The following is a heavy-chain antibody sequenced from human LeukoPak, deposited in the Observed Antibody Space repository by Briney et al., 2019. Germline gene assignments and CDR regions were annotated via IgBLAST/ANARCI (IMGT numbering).Heavy chain of an antibody. Sequence: GGSLRLSCVVSGFTFTNYVVHWVRQAPGKGLEWVTLVSSDGGIKYYADSVKGRFTISRDNSKNTLYLQMNSLRAEDTAVYYCARDLPRRDGYNSVTGAFDIWGQGTMVTVSS. CDR1: GFTFTNYV. V-gene: IGHV3-30*14. CDR3: ARDLPRRDGYNSVTGAFDI. CDR2: VSSDGGIK. D-gene: IGHD5-24*01. J-gene: IGHJ3*02.